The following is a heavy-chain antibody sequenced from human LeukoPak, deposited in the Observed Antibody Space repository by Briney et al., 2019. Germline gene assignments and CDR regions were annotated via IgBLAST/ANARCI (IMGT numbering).Heavy chain of an antibody. CDR1: GFTFNSYA. J-gene: IGHJ4*02. CDR2: ISAGNGNT. V-gene: IGHV1-3*01. Sequence: GRSLRLSCAASGFTFNSYAIHWVRQAPGQRLEWMGWISAGNGNTKYSQNFQGRVTFISNTSATTAFMELSSLRSEDAAVYYCARDSGSGNNDYWGQGTLVTVSS. CDR3: ARDSGSGNNDY. D-gene: IGHD1-26*01.